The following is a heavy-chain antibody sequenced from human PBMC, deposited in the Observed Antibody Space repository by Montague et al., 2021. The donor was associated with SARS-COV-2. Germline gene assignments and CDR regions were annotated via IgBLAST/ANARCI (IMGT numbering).Heavy chain of an antibody. CDR1: GGSISDGIYL. D-gene: IGHD6-19*01. J-gene: IGHJ4*02. CDR2: IYRGEKS. V-gene: IGHV4-30-2*01. Sequence: TLSLTCDVSGGSISDGIYLWGWIRQTPGKGLEWIGYIYRGEKSYYNPSLRSRVIITMDTSENQLSLKLNSVSAADTAVYYCVRILGGWRGYGHFDSWGQGTLITVSS. CDR3: VRILGGWRGYGHFDS.